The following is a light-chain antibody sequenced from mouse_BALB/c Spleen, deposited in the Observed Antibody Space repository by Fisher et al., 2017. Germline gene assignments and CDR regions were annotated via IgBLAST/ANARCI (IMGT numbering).Light chain of an antibody. CDR3: HQRSSYPLT. V-gene: IGKV4-79*01. Sequence: IVITQTPAIMSASPGEKVTLTCSASSSVSSSYLYWYQQKPGSSPKLWIYDTSKLASGVPARFSGSGSGTSYSLTISSMEAEDAATYYCHQRSSYPLTFGAGTKLELK. CDR1: SSVSSSY. J-gene: IGKJ5*01. CDR2: DTS.